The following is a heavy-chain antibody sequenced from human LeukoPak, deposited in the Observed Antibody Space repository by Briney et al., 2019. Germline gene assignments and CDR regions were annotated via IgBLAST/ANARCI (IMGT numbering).Heavy chain of an antibody. V-gene: IGHV1-18*01. Sequence: GASVTVSCKASGYTFTSYGISWVRQAPGQGLEWMGWISAYNGNTNYAQKLQGRVTMTTDTSTSTAYMELRSLRSDDTAVYYCARDRSRSGYYYYMDVWGKGTTVTVSS. CDR2: ISAYNGNT. CDR1: GYTFTSYG. CDR3: ARDRSRSGYYYYMDV. J-gene: IGHJ6*03.